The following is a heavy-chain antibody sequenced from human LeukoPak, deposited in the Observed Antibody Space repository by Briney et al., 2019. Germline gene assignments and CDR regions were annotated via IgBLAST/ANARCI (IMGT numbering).Heavy chain of an antibody. Sequence: ASVRVSCKASGYTFSGYYMHWVRQAPGQGPEWMGWINPNSGGTNYAQKFQGRVTMTRDTSISTAYMELSRLRSDDTAVYYCARDPADIVVVVAATRGLSWFDPWGQGTLVTVSS. V-gene: IGHV1-2*02. D-gene: IGHD2-15*01. J-gene: IGHJ5*02. CDR3: ARDPADIVVVVAATRGLSWFDP. CDR2: INPNSGGT. CDR1: GYTFSGYY.